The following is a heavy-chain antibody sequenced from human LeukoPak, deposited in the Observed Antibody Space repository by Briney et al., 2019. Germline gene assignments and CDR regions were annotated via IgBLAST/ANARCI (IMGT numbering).Heavy chain of an antibody. D-gene: IGHD3-3*01. Sequence: PSETLSLTCTVSGGSISRHYWIWIRQPPGKGLEWIGYIYYSGSTNYNPSLKSRVTISVDTSKNQFSLKLSSVTAADTAVYYCARGATIFGVANYYYMDVWGKGTTVTVSS. V-gene: IGHV4-59*11. CDR2: IYYSGST. CDR3: ARGATIFGVANYYYMDV. J-gene: IGHJ6*03. CDR1: GGSISRHY.